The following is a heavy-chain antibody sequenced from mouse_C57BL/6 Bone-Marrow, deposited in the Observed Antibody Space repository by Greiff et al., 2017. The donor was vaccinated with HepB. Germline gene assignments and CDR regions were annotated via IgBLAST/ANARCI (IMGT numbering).Heavy chain of an antibody. CDR3: ARSSYSNLFAY. CDR2: ISYDGSN. J-gene: IGHJ3*01. Sequence: EVKLMESGPGLVKPSQSLSLTCSVTGYSITSGYYWNWIRQFPGNKLEWMGYISYDGSNNYNPSLKNRISITRDTSKNQFFLKLNSVTTEDTATYYCARSSYSNLFAYWGQGTLGTVSA. V-gene: IGHV3-6*01. CDR1: GYSITSGYY. D-gene: IGHD2-5*01.